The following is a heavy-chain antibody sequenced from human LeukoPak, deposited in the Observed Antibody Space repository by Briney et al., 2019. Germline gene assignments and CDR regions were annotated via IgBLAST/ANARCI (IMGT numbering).Heavy chain of an antibody. J-gene: IGHJ4*02. CDR1: GFNFSSYA. Sequence: QTGGSLRLSCAASGFNFSSYAMHWVRQAPGKGLEWVSLISYDGSDKYYADSVKGRFTISRDNSKNTLYLQMNSLRAEDTAVYYCAKAPLGSGYFDWLYDWGQGTLVTVSS. V-gene: IGHV3-30-3*01. D-gene: IGHD3-9*01. CDR2: ISYDGSDK. CDR3: AKAPLGSGYFDWLYD.